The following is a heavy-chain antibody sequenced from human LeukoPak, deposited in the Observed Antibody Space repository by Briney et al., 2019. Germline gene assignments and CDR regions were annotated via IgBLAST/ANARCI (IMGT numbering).Heavy chain of an antibody. CDR3: ARDRGLLAAAGFPYYYYYGMDV. V-gene: IGHV4-31*03. J-gene: IGHJ6*02. CDR1: GGSISSGGSY. CDR2: IYDSGST. D-gene: IGHD6-13*01. Sequence: PSETLSLTCTVSGGSISSGGSYWSWIRQHPGKGLEWIGYIYDSGSTYYNPSLKSRVTISIDASKNQFSLKLSSVTAADTAVYYCARDRGLLAAAGFPYYYYYGMDVWGQGTTVTVPS.